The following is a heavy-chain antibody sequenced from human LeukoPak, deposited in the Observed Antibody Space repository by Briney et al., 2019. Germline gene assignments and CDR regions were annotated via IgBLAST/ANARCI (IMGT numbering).Heavy chain of an antibody. CDR3: ARDVGRGSSWYDI. J-gene: IGHJ3*02. V-gene: IGHV4-39*07. D-gene: IGHD6-13*01. CDR1: GGSISSSSYY. Sequence: SETLSLTCTVSGGSISSSSYYWSWIRQPPGKGLEWIREINHSGSTNYNPSLKSRVTISVDTSKNQFSLKLSSVTAADTAVYYCARDVGRGSSWYDIWGQGTMVTVSS. CDR2: INHSGST.